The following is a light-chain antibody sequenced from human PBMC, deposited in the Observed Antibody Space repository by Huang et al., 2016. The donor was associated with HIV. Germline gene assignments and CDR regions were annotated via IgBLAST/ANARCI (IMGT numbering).Light chain of an antibody. CDR3: QQYNSWPPLFT. CDR2: GAS. CDR1: QSVSTN. V-gene: IGKV3-15*01. J-gene: IGKJ3*01. Sequence: EVLLTQSPATLSVSPGERATLSCRASQSVSTNLDWYQQKPGQAPRLLIYGASPRATGGPARCSGSGSGTEFTLTISSLQSEDSAVYYCQQYNSWPPLFTFGPGTKVDIK.